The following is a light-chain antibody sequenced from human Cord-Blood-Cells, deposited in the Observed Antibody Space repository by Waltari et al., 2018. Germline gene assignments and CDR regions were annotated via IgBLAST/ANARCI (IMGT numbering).Light chain of an antibody. CDR3: QQYYSTPYT. J-gene: IGKJ2*01. CDR1: QSVLSSSNNKNY. V-gene: IGKV4-1*01. Sequence: EIVMTQSPDSLAVSLGERATINCKSSQSVLSSSNNKNYLAWYQQKPGPPPKLLIYWASTRESGVPDRFSGSGSGTDFTLTISSLQAEDVAVYYCQQYYSTPYTFGQGTKLEIK. CDR2: WAS.